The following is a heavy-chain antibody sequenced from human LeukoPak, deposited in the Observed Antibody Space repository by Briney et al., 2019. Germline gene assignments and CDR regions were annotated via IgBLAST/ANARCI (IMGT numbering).Heavy chain of an antibody. V-gene: IGHV1-8*01. CDR2: MNSNTGNT. CDR3: ARGRRGSSGPWSWYLDL. Sequence: VASVKVSCKASGFTLTNFDINWVRQATGQGLEWMGWMNSNTGNTGYAQEFQGRVTMTRDTYIGTAYMELTNLRSEDTAVYYCARGRRGSSGPWSWYLDLWGRGTLVTASS. D-gene: IGHD3-22*01. J-gene: IGHJ2*01. CDR1: GFTLTNFD.